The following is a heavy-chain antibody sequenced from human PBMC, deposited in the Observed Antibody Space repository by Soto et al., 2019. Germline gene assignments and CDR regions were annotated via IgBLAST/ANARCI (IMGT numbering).Heavy chain of an antibody. CDR3: ARDPREWLLSFPGPPPGMDV. CDR1: GFTFSSYS. CDR2: ISSSSSTI. J-gene: IGHJ6*02. V-gene: IGHV3-48*02. Sequence: GGSLRLSCAASGFTFSSYSMNWVRQAPGKGLEWVSYISSSSSTIYYADSVKGRFTISRDNAKNSLYLQMNTLRDEDTAVYYCARDPREWLLSFPGPPPGMDVWGQGTTVTVSS. D-gene: IGHD3-3*01.